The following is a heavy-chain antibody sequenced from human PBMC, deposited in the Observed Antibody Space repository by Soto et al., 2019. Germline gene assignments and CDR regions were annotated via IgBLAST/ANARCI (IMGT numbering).Heavy chain of an antibody. CDR1: GYTFSIYG. V-gene: IGHV1-69*04. CDR2: IIPILGIA. D-gene: IGHD3-22*01. J-gene: IGHJ3*02. Sequence: SVKVSCTASGYTFSIYGISWVRQAPGQGLEWMGRIIPILGIANYAQKFQGRVTITADKSTSTAYMELSSLRSEDTAVYYCARDDGDSSGNAFDIWGQGTMVTVSS. CDR3: ARDDGDSSGNAFDI.